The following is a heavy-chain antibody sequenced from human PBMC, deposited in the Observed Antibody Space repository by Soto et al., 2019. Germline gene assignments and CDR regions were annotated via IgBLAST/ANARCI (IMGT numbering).Heavy chain of an antibody. CDR3: ASREEARPF. CDR2: IDRSRGT. V-gene: IGHV4-4*02. Sequence: QVQLQESGPGLVSPLGTLSLTCAVSGGSINTDAWWPWGRQPPGKGLEWIGEIDRSRGTNYNSTLKSRVTISIDSSTNHFSLRLYSVTAADTAVYYCASREEARPFWGQGTLVTVSS. D-gene: IGHD6-6*01. CDR1: GGSINTDAW. J-gene: IGHJ4*02.